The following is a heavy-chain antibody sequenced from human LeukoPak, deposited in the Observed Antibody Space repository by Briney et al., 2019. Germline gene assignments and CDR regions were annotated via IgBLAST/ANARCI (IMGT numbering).Heavy chain of an antibody. CDR1: GGSISSSNNY. D-gene: IGHD1-26*01. J-gene: IGHJ4*02. CDR2: IHSSGSTT. V-gene: IGHV4-39*01. Sequence: PSETLSLTCTVSGGSISSSNNYWGWVRQPPGKGLEWIGTIHSSGSTTYYGPSLKSRLTISVDTSKNQFSLKLSSVTAADTAVYYCARLKWWELPLDYWGQGTLVTVSS. CDR3: ARLKWWELPLDY.